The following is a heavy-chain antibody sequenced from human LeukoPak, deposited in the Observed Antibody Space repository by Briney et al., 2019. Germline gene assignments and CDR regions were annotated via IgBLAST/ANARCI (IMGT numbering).Heavy chain of an antibody. V-gene: IGHV3-30*18. CDR1: GFLFSSYG. CDR3: AKDFEG. CDR2: ISNDGSNQ. J-gene: IGHJ4*02. D-gene: IGHD3-9*01. Sequence: PGGSLRLSCAASGFLFSSYGRYWVRRAPGKGLEWVGIISNDGSNQYYADSVRGRFTISRDNSKNTVYLQMNELRGEDTAVYDCAKDFEGWGQGTLVIVSS.